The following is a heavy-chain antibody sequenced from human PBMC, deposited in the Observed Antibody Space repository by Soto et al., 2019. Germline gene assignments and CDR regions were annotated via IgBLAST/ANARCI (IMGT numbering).Heavy chain of an antibody. D-gene: IGHD4-17*01. Sequence: PSQTLSLTCAISGDSVSSNSAAWNWIRQSPSRGLEWLGRTYYRSKWYNDYAVSVKSRITINPDTSKNQFSLQLNSVTPEDTAVYYCAREASVPDMTTVTTPFDYWGQGTLVTVSS. CDR1: GDSVSSNSAA. V-gene: IGHV6-1*01. J-gene: IGHJ4*02. CDR2: TYYRSKWYN. CDR3: AREASVPDMTTVTTPFDY.